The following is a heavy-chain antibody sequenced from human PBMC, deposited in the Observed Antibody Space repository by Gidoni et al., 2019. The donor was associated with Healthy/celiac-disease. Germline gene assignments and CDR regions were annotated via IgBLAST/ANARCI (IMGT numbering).Heavy chain of an antibody. Sequence: EVQLVESGGGLVQPGGSLRLSCAASGFTFSSYSMNWVRQAPGKGLEWVSYISSSSSTIYYADSVKGRFTISRDSAKNSLYLQMNSLSAEDTAVYYCARNKAIRFDDYGMDVWGQGTTVTVSS. CDR1: GFTFSSYS. CDR3: ARNKAIRFDDYGMDV. D-gene: IGHD5-18*01. CDR2: ISSSSSTI. J-gene: IGHJ6*02. V-gene: IGHV3-48*01.